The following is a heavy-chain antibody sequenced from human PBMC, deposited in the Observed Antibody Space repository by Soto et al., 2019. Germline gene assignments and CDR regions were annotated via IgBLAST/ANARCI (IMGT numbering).Heavy chain of an antibody. Sequence: GGSLRLSCAASGFTFSDYYMSWIRQAPGKGLEWVSYISSSGIASYSADSVEGRFTISRDNAKNSLYLHMNSLRADDTAVYYCATLYCSGGSCYNSLDYWGQGPLVTVSS. CDR1: GFTFSDYY. V-gene: IGHV3-11*01. CDR3: ATLYCSGGSCYNSLDY. J-gene: IGHJ4*02. D-gene: IGHD2-15*01. CDR2: ISSSGIAS.